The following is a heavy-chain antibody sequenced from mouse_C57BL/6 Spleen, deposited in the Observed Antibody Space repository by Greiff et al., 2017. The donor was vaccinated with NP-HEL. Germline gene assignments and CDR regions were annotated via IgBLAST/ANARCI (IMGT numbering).Heavy chain of an antibody. CDR2: IDPSDSYT. V-gene: IGHV1-69*01. CDR3: ARGITRYFDV. J-gene: IGHJ1*03. Sequence: QVQLQQPGAELVMPGASVKLSCKASGYTFTSYWMHWVKQRPGQGLEWIGEIDPSDSYTNYNKKFKGKSTLTVDKSSSTAYMQLSSLTSEDSAVYYCARGITRYFDVWGTGTTVTVSS. CDR1: GYTFTSYW. D-gene: IGHD2-4*01.